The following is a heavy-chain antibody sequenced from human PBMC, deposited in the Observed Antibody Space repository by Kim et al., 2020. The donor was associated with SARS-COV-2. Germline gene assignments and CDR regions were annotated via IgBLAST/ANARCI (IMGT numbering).Heavy chain of an antibody. CDR2: IYYSGST. J-gene: IGHJ4*02. D-gene: IGHD6-19*01. CDR1: GGSISSYY. Sequence: SETLSLTCTVSGGSISSYYWSWIRQPPGKGLEWIGYIYYSGSTNYNPSLKSRVTISVDTSKNQFSLKLSSVTAADTAVYYCARQHSSGWYFVYWGQGTLVTVSS. V-gene: IGHV4-59*01. CDR3: ARQHSSGWYFVY.